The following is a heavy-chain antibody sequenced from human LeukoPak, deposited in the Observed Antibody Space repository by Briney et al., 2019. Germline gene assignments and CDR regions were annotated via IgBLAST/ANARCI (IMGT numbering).Heavy chain of an antibody. CDR2: IKQDGSEK. D-gene: IGHD3-9*01. Sequence: GGSLRLSCAASGFTFSNYWMSWVRQTPGKGLEWVANIKQDGSEKYHVDTVKGRFTISRDNAKNSLYLQMNSLRAEDTAVYYCARRDLLTGYYQPYYFDYWGQGTLVTISA. J-gene: IGHJ4*02. V-gene: IGHV3-7*01. CDR3: ARRDLLTGYYQPYYFDY. CDR1: GFTFSNYW.